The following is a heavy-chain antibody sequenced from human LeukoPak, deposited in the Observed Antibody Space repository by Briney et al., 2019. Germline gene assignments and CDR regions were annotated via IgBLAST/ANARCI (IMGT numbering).Heavy chain of an antibody. CDR2: INPNSGGT. CDR1: GYTFTGYY. D-gene: IGHD3-22*01. J-gene: IGHJ4*02. CDR3: ARARPNYYDSSGYYY. V-gene: IGHV1-2*02. Sequence: GASVKVSCKASGYTFTGYYMHWVRQAPGQGLEWMGWINPNSGGTNYAQKFQGRVTITTDESTSTAYMELSSLRSEDTAVYYCARARPNYYDSSGYYYWGQGTLVTVSS.